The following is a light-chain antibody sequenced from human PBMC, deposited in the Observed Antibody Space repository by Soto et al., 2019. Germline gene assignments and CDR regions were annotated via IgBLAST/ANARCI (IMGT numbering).Light chain of an antibody. CDR1: QSISSY. CDR3: QQSASTVLT. V-gene: IGKV1-39*01. J-gene: IGKJ4*01. Sequence: DIQMTQSPSSLYASVGDRVTITCRASQSISSYLNWYQQKPGKAPKLLIYAASSLQGGVPSRFSGSGSGTDFTLTISSLQREDCASYYCQQSASTVLTFGGGTKVEIK. CDR2: AAS.